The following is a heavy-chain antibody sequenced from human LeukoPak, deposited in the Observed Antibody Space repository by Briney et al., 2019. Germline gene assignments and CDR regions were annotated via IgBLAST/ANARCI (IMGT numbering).Heavy chain of an antibody. D-gene: IGHD1-26*01. CDR2: IKQDGSEK. Sequence: GGSLRLSCAASGFTFSSYWMSLVRQAPGKGLEWVANIKQDGSEKYYVDSVKGRFTISRDNAKNSLYLQMNSLRAEDTAVYYCARAEYSGSLGYYFDYWGQGALVTVSS. V-gene: IGHV3-7*01. CDR1: GFTFSSYW. CDR3: ARAEYSGSLGYYFDY. J-gene: IGHJ4*02.